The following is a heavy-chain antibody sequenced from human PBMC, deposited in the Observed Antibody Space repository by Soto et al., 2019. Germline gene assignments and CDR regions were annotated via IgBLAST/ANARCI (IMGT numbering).Heavy chain of an antibody. CDR3: ARSVAVPGAHIDY. V-gene: IGHV4-59*01. CDR2: VYYTGST. CDR1: GGSISGSY. J-gene: IGHJ4*02. Sequence: KTSETLSLTCSVSGGSISGSYWSCSRQSPGKGLEWLGYVYYTGSTNYSPSLRSRVSISVDTSKNEFSLRLSSVTAADTAVYFCARSVAVPGAHIDYWGQGTQVTVSS. D-gene: IGHD6-19*01.